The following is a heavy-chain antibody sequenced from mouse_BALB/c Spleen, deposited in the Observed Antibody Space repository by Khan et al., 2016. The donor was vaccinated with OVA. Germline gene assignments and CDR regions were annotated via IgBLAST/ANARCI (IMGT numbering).Heavy chain of an antibody. CDR3: ARDRIDY. J-gene: IGHJ2*01. V-gene: IGHV1-7*01. Sequence: QVQLQQSGAEQAKPGASVKMSCKTSGYTFSSYWMHWVKQRPGQGLEWIGYINPTSGYSDYNGKFKDKATLSADKSSSTAYMQLTSLTSEDSAVYYCARDRIDYWGQGTTLTVSS. CDR2: INPTSGYS. CDR1: GYTFSSYW.